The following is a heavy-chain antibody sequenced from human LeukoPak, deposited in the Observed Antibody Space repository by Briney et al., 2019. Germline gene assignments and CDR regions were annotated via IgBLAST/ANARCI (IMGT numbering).Heavy chain of an antibody. D-gene: IGHD5-12*01. CDR1: GLTFSNYG. Sequence: GASVKVSCKASGLTFSNYGITWVRQAPGQGLEWVGWISAYDGNTNYAQKFQGRVTMTTDTSTSTAHMELRSLRYDDTAVYYCAKDLQTWPRFPDYWGQGTLVTVSS. J-gene: IGHJ4*02. V-gene: IGHV1-18*01. CDR3: AKDLQTWPRFPDY. CDR2: ISAYDGNT.